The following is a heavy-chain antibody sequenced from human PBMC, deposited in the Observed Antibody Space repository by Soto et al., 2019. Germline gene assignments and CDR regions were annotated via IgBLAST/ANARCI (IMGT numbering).Heavy chain of an antibody. Sequence: SETLSLTCTVSGGSISSYYWSWIRQPPGKGLEWIGYIYYSGSTNYNPSLESRVTISVDTSKNQFSLKLSSVTAADTAVYYCAATPGYWGQGTLVTVSS. V-gene: IGHV4-59*01. CDR1: GGSISSYY. CDR3: AATPGY. CDR2: IYYSGST. J-gene: IGHJ4*02. D-gene: IGHD2-15*01.